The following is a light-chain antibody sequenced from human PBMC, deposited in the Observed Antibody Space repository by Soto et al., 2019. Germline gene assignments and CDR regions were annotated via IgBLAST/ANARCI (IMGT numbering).Light chain of an antibody. Sequence: ETVMTQSPATLSVSPGERATLSCRASQSVSSSLAWYQQKPGQAPRLLIYDASTRATDVPARFSGSGSGTEFTLTVSSLQSEDSAVYHCQQYSNWPLTFGGGTKV. J-gene: IGKJ4*01. CDR1: QSVSSS. V-gene: IGKV3-15*01. CDR2: DAS. CDR3: QQYSNWPLT.